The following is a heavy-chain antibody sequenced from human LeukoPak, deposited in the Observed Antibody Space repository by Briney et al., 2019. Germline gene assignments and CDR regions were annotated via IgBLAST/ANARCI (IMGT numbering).Heavy chain of an antibody. CDR3: AKRKDGYGSIDY. D-gene: IGHD3-10*01. V-gene: IGHV3-23*01. Sequence: GGSLRLSCVASGFTFSSYAMSWVRQAPGEGLEWVSVISGSGDTTYYADTVKGRFTVSRDNSKLYLQMNSLRAADTAVYFCAKRKDGYGSIDYWGQGTLVTVSS. J-gene: IGHJ4*02. CDR2: ISGSGDTT. CDR1: GFTFSSYA.